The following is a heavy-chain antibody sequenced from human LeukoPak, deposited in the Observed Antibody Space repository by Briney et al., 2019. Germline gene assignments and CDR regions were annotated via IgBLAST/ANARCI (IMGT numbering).Heavy chain of an antibody. CDR2: ISYDGNNQ. CDR1: GFAFSSLA. J-gene: IGHJ4*02. V-gene: IGHV3-30-3*01. D-gene: IGHD3-16*01. CDR3: AKDDGWLGDLREY. Sequence: GTSLRLSCAVSGFAFSSLAMHWVRQAPGKGLEWVAFISYDGNNQYYADSVKGRFTISRDNSKNTLYLQMNSLRAEDTAVYYCAKDDGWLGDLREYWGQGTLVTVSS.